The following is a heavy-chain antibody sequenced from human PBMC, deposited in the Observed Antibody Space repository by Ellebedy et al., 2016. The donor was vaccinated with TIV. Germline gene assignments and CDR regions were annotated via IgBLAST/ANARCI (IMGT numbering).Heavy chain of an antibody. J-gene: IGHJ6*02. D-gene: IGHD5-12*01. V-gene: IGHV3-13*01. CDR1: GFTFSSYD. Sequence: GESLKISXAASGFTFSSYDMHWVRQATGKGLEWVSAIGTAGDTYYPGSVKGRFTISRENAKNSLYLQMNSLRAEDTAVYYCARSGYDYYYYGMDVWGQGTTVTVSS. CDR3: ARSGYDYYYYGMDV. CDR2: IGTAGDT.